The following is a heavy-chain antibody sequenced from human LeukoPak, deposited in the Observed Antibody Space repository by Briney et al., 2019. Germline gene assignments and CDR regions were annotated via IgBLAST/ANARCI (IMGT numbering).Heavy chain of an antibody. CDR2: ISYDGSNK. V-gene: IGHV3-30-3*01. Sequence: GRSLRLSCAASGFTFSSYAMHWVRQAPGKGLEWVAVISYDGSNKYYADSVKGRFTISRDNSKNTLYLQMNSLRAEDTAVYYCARGHVDAFDIWGQGTMVTVSS. CDR1: GFTFSSYA. CDR3: ARGHVDAFDI. J-gene: IGHJ3*02.